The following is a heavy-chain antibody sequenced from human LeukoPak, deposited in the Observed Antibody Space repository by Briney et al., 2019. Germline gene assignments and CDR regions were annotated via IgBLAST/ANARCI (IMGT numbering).Heavy chain of an antibody. V-gene: IGHV3-7*03. CDR3: AKDSRYSDGGYYFDY. Sequence: PGGSLRLSCAASGFTFSSYWMSWVRQAPGKGLEWVANIKQDGSEKYYVDSVKGRFTISRDNAKNSLYLQMNSLRAEDTAVYYCAKDSRYSDGGYYFDYWGQGTLVTVSS. CDR2: IKQDGSEK. J-gene: IGHJ4*02. D-gene: IGHD1-20*01. CDR1: GFTFSSYW.